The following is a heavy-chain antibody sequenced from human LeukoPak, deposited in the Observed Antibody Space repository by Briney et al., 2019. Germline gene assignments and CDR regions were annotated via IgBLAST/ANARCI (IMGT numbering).Heavy chain of an antibody. CDR2: INPSGGST. CDR1: GYTFTGYY. Sequence: ASVKVSCKASGYTFTGYYMHWVRQAPGRGLEWMGIINPSGGSTSYAQKFQGRVTMTRDTSTSTVYMELSSLRSEDTAVYYCAREVAVGRRGRGYWGQGTLVTVSS. CDR3: AREVAVGRRGRGY. V-gene: IGHV1-46*01. D-gene: IGHD6-19*01. J-gene: IGHJ4*02.